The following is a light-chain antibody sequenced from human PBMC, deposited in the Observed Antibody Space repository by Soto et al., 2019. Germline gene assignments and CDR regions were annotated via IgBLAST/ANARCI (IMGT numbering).Light chain of an antibody. V-gene: IGKV1-5*03. Sequence: DIQMTQSPSTLSGSVGDRVTITCRASQTIRSWLAWYQQKPGKAPTLLIYKASTLKSGVPSRFSGSGSGTEFTLTISSLQPDDFATYYCQHYNSYSEAFGKGTKVELK. CDR3: QHYNSYSEA. J-gene: IGKJ1*01. CDR2: KAS. CDR1: QTIRSW.